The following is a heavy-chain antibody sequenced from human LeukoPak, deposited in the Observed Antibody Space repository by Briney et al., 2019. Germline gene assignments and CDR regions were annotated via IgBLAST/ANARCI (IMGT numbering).Heavy chain of an antibody. V-gene: IGHV3-7*01. CDR1: GFTFSSYW. CDR2: IKQDGSEK. D-gene: IGHD6-19*01. Sequence: GGSLRLSCAASGFTFSSYWMSWVRQAPGKGLEWVANIKQDGSEKYYVDSVKGRFTISRDNAKNSLYLQMNSLRAEDTAVYCASYSSGWYEDNWFDPWGQGTLVTVSS. CDR3: ASYSSGWYEDNWFDP. J-gene: IGHJ5*02.